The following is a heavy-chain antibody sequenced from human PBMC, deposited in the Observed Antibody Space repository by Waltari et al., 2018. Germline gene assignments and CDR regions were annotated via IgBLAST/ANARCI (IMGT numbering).Heavy chain of an antibody. D-gene: IGHD7-27*01. CDR3: ARELPSTGGDASDI. CDR2: INTASVV. V-gene: IGHV3-48*03. Sequence: EVQLVESGGGLVQPGGSLRLSCAASGFIFSHYEFHWFRQAPGKGLEWVSYINTASVVRYADSLQGRFTLSRDNARNSLYLQMNSLSAEDTGVYYCARELPSTGGDASDIWGQGTMVTVSS. CDR1: GFIFSHYE. J-gene: IGHJ3*02.